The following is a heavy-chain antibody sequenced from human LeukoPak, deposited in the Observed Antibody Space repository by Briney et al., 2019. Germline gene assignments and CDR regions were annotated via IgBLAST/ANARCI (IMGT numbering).Heavy chain of an antibody. CDR2: ISCSGDTA. J-gene: IGHJ4*02. Sequence: GGSLRLSCAASGFTFSSYAMSWVRLAPGKGLEWVASISCSGDTAYYADSVRGRFTISRDNAKNTLYLQMNSLRPENTAVYYCARTPQKYCSSTTCYPDYWGQGTLVTVSP. CDR1: GFTFSSYA. CDR3: ARTPQKYCSSTTCYPDY. V-gene: IGHV3-23*01. D-gene: IGHD2-2*01.